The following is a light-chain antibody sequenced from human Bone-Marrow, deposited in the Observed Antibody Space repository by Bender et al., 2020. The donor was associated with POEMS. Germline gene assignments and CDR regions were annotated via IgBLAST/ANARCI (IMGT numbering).Light chain of an antibody. V-gene: IGLV2-11*01. J-gene: IGLJ1*01. CDR2: DVT. CDR3: CSYAGSYTSF. CDR1: SSDIGIYNL. Sequence: QSGLTQPPSVSGSPGQSITISCTGTSSDIGIYNLVSWYQQLPGKAPKLLIYDVTRRPSGVPDRFSGSKSGNTASLTISGLQAEDEADYYCCSYAGSYTSFFGTGTRVTVL.